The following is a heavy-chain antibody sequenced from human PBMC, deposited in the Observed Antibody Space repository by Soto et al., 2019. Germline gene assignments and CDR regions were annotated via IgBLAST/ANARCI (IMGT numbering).Heavy chain of an antibody. D-gene: IGHD6-6*01. CDR1: GGTFSSHA. CDR3: AIGNRSSWIGNH. Sequence: QVHLVQSGAEVTKAGSSVKVSCKASGGTFSSHAFSWVRQAPGQGLEWVGGIIPIFGTANYAQEFQGRVTITADESTNTVILQLNNLRSHDTAIYFCAIGNRSSWIGNHWGPGTQVTVS. V-gene: IGHV1-69*01. J-gene: IGHJ4*02. CDR2: IIPIFGTA.